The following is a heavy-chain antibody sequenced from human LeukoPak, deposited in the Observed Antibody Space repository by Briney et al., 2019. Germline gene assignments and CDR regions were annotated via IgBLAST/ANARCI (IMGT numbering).Heavy chain of an antibody. Sequence: PGGSLRLSCAASGFTFSSYSMNWVRQAPGKGLEWVSAISDSGGSTYYADSVKGRFTISRDNSKNTLYLQMNSLRAEDTAVYYCAKDLPLYGPYSSGWYDYWGQGTLVTVSS. CDR2: ISDSGGST. V-gene: IGHV3-23*01. D-gene: IGHD6-19*01. J-gene: IGHJ4*02. CDR3: AKDLPLYGPYSSGWYDY. CDR1: GFTFSSYS.